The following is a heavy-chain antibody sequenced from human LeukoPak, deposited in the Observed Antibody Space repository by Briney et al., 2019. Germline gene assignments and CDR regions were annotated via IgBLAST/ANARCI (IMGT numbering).Heavy chain of an antibody. CDR2: MNQHGNDK. J-gene: IGHJ4*02. D-gene: IGHD5-18*01. V-gene: IGHV3-7*01. Sequence: PGGSLRLSCGASGFSFSNHWMGWVRQAPENGLEWVAIMNQHGNDKYHLDSVKGWFTISRDNAKNTLYLQMNSLRVEDTAVYYCARGDGRGRSDGATWGPGTLVTVSS. CDR1: GFSFSNHW. CDR3: ARGDGRGRSDGAT.